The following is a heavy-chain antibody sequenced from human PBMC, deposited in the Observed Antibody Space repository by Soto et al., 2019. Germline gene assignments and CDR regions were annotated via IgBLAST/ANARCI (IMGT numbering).Heavy chain of an antibody. Sequence: ASVKVSCKASGYTFTGYYMHWVRQAPGQGLEWMGWISAYNGNTNYAQKLQGRVTMTTDTSTSTAYMELRSLRSDDTAVYYCARFGSCCYRPDAFAIWSQGTLVPVSS. D-gene: IGHD6-19*01. V-gene: IGHV1-18*04. CDR3: ARFGSCCYRPDAFAI. CDR2: ISAYNGNT. J-gene: IGHJ3*02. CDR1: GYTFTGYY.